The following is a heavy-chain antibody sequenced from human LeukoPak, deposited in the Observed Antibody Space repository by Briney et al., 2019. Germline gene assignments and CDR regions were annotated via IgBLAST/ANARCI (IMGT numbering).Heavy chain of an antibody. CDR3: ARDSGLTIFGVVHCYYMDV. V-gene: IGHV1-69*04. Sequence: SVKVSCKASGGTFSSYAISWVRQAPGQGLEWMGRIIPILGIANYAQKFQGRVTITADKSTSTAYMELSSLRSEDTAVYYCARDSGLTIFGVVHCYYMDVWGKGTTVTVSS. J-gene: IGHJ6*03. D-gene: IGHD3-3*01. CDR1: GGTFSSYA. CDR2: IIPILGIA.